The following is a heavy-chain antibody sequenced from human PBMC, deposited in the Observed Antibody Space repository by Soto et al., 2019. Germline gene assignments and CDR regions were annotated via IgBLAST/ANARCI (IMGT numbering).Heavy chain of an antibody. J-gene: IGHJ6*02. V-gene: IGHV3-23*01. CDR3: AKDRDIGSYYYGMDV. D-gene: IGHD2-15*01. CDR2: ISGSGGST. CDR1: GFTFSSYA. Sequence: TGGSLRLSCAASGFTFSSYAMSWVRQAPGKGLEWVSAISGSGGSTYYADSVKGRFTISRDNSKNTLYLQMNSLRAEDTAVYYCAKDRDIGSYYYGMDVWGQGTTVTVSS.